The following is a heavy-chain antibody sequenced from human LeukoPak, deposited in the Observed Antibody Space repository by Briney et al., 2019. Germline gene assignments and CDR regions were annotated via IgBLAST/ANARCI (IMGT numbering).Heavy chain of an antibody. Sequence: SVKVSCKASGGTFSSYAISWVRQAPGQGLEWMGRIIPIFGTANYAQKFQGRVTITTDESTSTAYIELSNLRSEDTAVYYCARRRESSGLIFDYWGQGTLVTVSS. CDR2: IIPIFGTA. CDR1: GGTFSSYA. J-gene: IGHJ4*02. V-gene: IGHV1-69*05. CDR3: ARRRESSGLIFDY. D-gene: IGHD6-19*01.